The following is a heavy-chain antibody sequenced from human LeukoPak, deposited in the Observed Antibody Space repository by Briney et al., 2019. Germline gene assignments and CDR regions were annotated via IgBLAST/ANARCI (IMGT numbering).Heavy chain of an antibody. CDR1: GFTFSDYW. D-gene: IGHD6-13*01. Sequence: GVSLRLPCAASGFTFSDYWMTWVRQAPGKGREGVANIDQDGRGKIYVDSVKCRFTISRDNAKKSLYLQMNSLSPEDSAMYYCVRDQGAAGDSWGQGTMVLVSS. V-gene: IGHV3-7*01. CDR3: VRDQGAAGDS. J-gene: IGHJ4*02. CDR2: IDQDGRGK.